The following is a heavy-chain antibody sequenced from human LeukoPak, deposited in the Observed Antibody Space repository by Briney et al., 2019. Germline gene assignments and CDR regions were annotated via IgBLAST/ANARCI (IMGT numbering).Heavy chain of an antibody. CDR1: GFTFSSYS. CDR3: ARLYYGSGIPTGY. D-gene: IGHD3-10*01. Sequence: GGSLRLSCAASGFTFSSYSMNWVRQAPGKGLEWVSSISSSSSYIYYADSVKGRFTISRDNAKNSLYLQMNGLRAEDTAVYYCARLYYGSGIPTGYWGQGTLVTVSS. V-gene: IGHV3-21*01. J-gene: IGHJ4*02. CDR2: ISSSSSYI.